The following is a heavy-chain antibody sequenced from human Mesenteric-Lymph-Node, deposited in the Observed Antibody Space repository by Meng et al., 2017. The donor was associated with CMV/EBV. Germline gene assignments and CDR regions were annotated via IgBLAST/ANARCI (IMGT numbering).Heavy chain of an antibody. CDR3: ATGYGSGTSLDP. V-gene: IGHV1-46*02. J-gene: IGHJ5*01. D-gene: IGHD3-10*01. CDR1: GHTFNSQY. Sequence: SCKATGHTFNSQYLHWVRQAPGQGLEWMGIINPSGGGTSYAQKIQDRVTMTKDTSTSTAYMELSDLRPEDTAVYFCATGYGSGTSLDPWGQGTLVTVSS. CDR2: INPSGGGT.